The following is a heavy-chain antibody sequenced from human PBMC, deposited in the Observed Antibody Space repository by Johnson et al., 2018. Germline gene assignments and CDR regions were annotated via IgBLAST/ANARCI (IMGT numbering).Heavy chain of an antibody. V-gene: IGHV3-21*01. D-gene: IGHD2-2*01. J-gene: IGHJ6*02. CDR3: ARDLVVPAAISYYYGMDV. CDR1: GFTFSSYS. CDR2: ISSSSSYI. Sequence: EVQLLESGGGLVKPGGSLRLCCAASGFTFSSYSMNWVRQAPGKGLEWVSSISSSSSYIHYADSLKGRFTISRDNAKNSLYLQRNSLRAEDTAVYYCARDLVVPAAISYYYGMDVWGQGPTVTVSS.